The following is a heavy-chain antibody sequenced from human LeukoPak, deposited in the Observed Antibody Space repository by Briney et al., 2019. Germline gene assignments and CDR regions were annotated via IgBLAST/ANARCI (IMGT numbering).Heavy chain of an antibody. V-gene: IGHV4-31*03. D-gene: IGHD1-7*01. CDR2: IYYSGST. J-gene: IGHJ5*02. Sequence: PSETLSLTCTVSGGSISSGGYYWSWIRQHPGKGLEWIGYIYYSGSTYYNPSLKSRVTISVDTSKNQFSLKLSSVTAADTAVYYCARGLGWNLRFDPWGQGTLVTVSS. CDR1: GGSISSGGYY. CDR3: ARGLGWNLRFDP.